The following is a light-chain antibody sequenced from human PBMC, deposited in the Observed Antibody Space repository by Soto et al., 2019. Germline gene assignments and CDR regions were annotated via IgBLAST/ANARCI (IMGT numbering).Light chain of an antibody. CDR2: GAS. CDR3: QQRKTWPRALT. Sequence: EIVLTQSPGTLSLSPGERATLSCRASQSVSSSYLAWYQQKPGQAPRLLIYGASSRATGIPDRFSGSGSGTDFTLTISRLEPEDFAVYYCQQRKTWPRALTFGGGTKVEIK. V-gene: IGKV3D-20*02. J-gene: IGKJ4*01. CDR1: QSVSSSY.